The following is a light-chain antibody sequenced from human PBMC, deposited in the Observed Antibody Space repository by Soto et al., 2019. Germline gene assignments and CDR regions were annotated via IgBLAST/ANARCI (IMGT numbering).Light chain of an antibody. V-gene: IGKV1-39*01. Sequence: DIQMTQSPSSLSASVGDRVTITCRASQSISSYLNWYQQKPGKAPKLLIYAASSLQSGVPSRFSGSGSGTDFTLTISSLQPEEFATYNCQQSYSTPRTFGQGTKLEIK. J-gene: IGKJ2*01. CDR2: AAS. CDR1: QSISSY. CDR3: QQSYSTPRT.